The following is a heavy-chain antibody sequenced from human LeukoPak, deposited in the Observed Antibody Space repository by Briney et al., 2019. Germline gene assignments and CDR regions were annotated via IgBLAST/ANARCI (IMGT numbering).Heavy chain of an antibody. D-gene: IGHD1-26*01. J-gene: IGHJ4*02. CDR2: INYSGST. V-gene: IGHV4-59*01. CDR3: ARGYAGAATFDY. CDR1: GGSISYYY. Sequence: PSETLSLTCTVSGGSISYYYWSWMRQPPGKGLEWIGYINYSGSTKYNPSLKSRVTISVDTSKNQFSLKLTSVTAADTAVYYCARGYAGAATFDYWGQGTLVTVSS.